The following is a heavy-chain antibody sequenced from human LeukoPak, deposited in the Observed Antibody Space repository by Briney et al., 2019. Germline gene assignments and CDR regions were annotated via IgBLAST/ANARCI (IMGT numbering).Heavy chain of an antibody. J-gene: IGHJ4*02. D-gene: IGHD2-15*01. CDR2: IYYSGST. V-gene: IGHV4-39*01. CDR1: GGSISSSSYY. Sequence: SETLSLTCTVSGGSISSSSYYWGWIRQPPGKGLEWIGSIYYSGSTYYNPSLKSRVTISVDTSKNQFSLKLSSVTAADTAVYYCARLAVVVVAATAVNTFDYWGQGTLVTVSS. CDR3: ARLAVVVVAATAVNTFDY.